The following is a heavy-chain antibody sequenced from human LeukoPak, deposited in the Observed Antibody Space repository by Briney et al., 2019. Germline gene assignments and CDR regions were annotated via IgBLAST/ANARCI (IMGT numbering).Heavy chain of an antibody. CDR1: GFTFRSHG. D-gene: IGHD5-24*01. Sequence: GGSLRLSCAASGFTFRSHGMNWVRQAPGKGLEWVSGISPSGGITYYTDSVRGRFTISRDNSKNTLYLQMNSLRAEDTAVYYCAKDDNWLQFESWGQGTLVTVSS. CDR2: ISPSGGIT. J-gene: IGHJ5*01. CDR3: AKDDNWLQFES. V-gene: IGHV3-23*01.